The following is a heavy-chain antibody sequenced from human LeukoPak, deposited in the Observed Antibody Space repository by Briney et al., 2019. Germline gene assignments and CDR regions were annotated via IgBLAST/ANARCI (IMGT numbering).Heavy chain of an antibody. CDR1: GFAFSGFE. Sequence: GGSPRLSCAASGFAFSGFEMNWVRQAPGKGPEWIAYIDVTGKKIKYADSVKGRFTISRDNPNSSVYLQMNSLRVDDTAVYYCARENYVRGYDYWGQGTLVTVSS. V-gene: IGHV3-48*03. CDR3: ARENYVRGYDY. CDR2: IDVTGKKI. J-gene: IGHJ4*02. D-gene: IGHD3-16*01.